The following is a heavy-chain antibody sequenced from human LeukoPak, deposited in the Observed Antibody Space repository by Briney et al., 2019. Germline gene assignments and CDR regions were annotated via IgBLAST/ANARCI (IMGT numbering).Heavy chain of an antibody. D-gene: IGHD2-2*01. CDR3: AKAVVIVPTATPFDY. J-gene: IGHJ4*02. Sequence: GGSLRLSCAASGFTFSSYGMHWVRQAPGKGLEWVSAISGSGGSTYYADSVKGRSTISRDNSKNTLYLQMNSLRAEDTAVYYCAKAVVIVPTATPFDYWGQGTLVTVSS. CDR1: GFTFSSYG. V-gene: IGHV3-23*01. CDR2: ISGSGGST.